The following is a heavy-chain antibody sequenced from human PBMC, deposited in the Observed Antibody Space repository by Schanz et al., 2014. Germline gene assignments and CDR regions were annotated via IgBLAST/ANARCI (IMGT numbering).Heavy chain of an antibody. J-gene: IGHJ2*01. Sequence: QVQLVQSGAEVKKPGASVKVSCKASGYTFTGHRMHWVRQAPGVGPEWMGRINPNTGGTQYAQKFQGRVTMTTAKSISTVYMELSRLRSDDTAVYYCARAGQDFEYSSLSPIWYFDLWGRGTLVTVSS. D-gene: IGHD6-6*01. V-gene: IGHV1-2*06. CDR3: ARAGQDFEYSSLSPIWYFDL. CDR2: INPNTGGT. CDR1: GYTFTGHR.